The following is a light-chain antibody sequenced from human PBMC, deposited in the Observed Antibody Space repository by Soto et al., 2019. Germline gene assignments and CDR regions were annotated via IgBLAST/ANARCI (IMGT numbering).Light chain of an antibody. J-gene: IGLJ1*01. Sequence: QSVLTQPVSVSGSPGQSITISCTGTSSDVGGYNYVSWYQQHPDIAPKLMIYDVTNRPSGVSNRFSGSKSGNTASLTISGLQAEDEADYYCSSYASSSSLVFGIGTKVTVL. V-gene: IGLV2-14*03. CDR2: DVT. CDR3: SSYASSSSLV. CDR1: SSDVGGYNY.